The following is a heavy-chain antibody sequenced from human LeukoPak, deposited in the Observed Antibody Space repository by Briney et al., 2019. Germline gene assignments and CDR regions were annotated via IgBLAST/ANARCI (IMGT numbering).Heavy chain of an antibody. J-gene: IGHJ6*02. D-gene: IGHD2-21*01. CDR1: GGTFSSYA. CDR3: ARGVVIVAAAGIGHYGMDV. V-gene: IGHV1-69*04. Sequence: SVKVSCKASGGTFSSYAISWVRQAPGQGLEWMGRIIPILGIANYAQKFQGRVTITADKSTSTAYMELSSLRSEDTAVYYCARGVVIVAAAGIGHYGMDVWGQGTTVTVSS. CDR2: IIPILGIA.